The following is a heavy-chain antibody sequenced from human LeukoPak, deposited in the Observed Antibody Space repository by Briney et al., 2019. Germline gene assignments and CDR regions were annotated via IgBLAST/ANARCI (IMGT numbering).Heavy chain of an antibody. CDR3: ARGRRIVVVPAAYGP. D-gene: IGHD2-2*01. V-gene: IGHV4-34*01. CDR1: GGSFSGYY. J-gene: IGHJ5*02. CDR2: INHSGST. Sequence: PSETLSLTCAVYGGSFSGYYWSWIRQPPGKGLEWIGEINHSGSTNYNPSLKSRVTISVDTSKNQFSLKLSSGTAADTAVYYCARGRRIVVVPAAYGPWGQGTLVTVSS.